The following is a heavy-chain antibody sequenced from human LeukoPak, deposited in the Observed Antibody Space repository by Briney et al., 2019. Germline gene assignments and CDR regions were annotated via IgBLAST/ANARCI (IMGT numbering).Heavy chain of an antibody. D-gene: IGHD2-15*01. CDR1: GFTFSSHW. CDR2: IYVDGTRT. J-gene: IGHJ4*02. V-gene: IGHV3-74*01. Sequence: GGSLRLSCVVSGFTFSSHWMHWVRQAPGKGLLWVSRIYVDGTRTSYADSVKGRFTISRDNAKNTLYLQMNSLRAEDTAVYYCARDLYCSGGSCYSLGPFDYWGQGTLVTVSS. CDR3: ARDLYCSGGSCYSLGPFDY.